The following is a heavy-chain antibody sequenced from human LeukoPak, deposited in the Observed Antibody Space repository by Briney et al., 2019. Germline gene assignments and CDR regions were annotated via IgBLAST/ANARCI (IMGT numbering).Heavy chain of an antibody. CDR3: AREIYSSGWYDYYYYMDV. J-gene: IGHJ6*03. Sequence: GGSLRLSCAASGFTFSSYWMSWVRQAPGKGLEWVAHIKQDGSEKYYVDSVKGRFTISRDNAKNSLYLQMNSLRAEDTAVYYCAREIYSSGWYDYYYYMDVWGKGTTVTISS. CDR2: IKQDGSEK. V-gene: IGHV3-7*01. CDR1: GFTFSSYW. D-gene: IGHD6-19*01.